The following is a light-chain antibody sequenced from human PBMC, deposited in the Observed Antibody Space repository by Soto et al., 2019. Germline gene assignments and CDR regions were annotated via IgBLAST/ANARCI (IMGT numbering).Light chain of an antibody. CDR1: QGIRND. J-gene: IGKJ1*01. V-gene: IGKV1-6*01. CDR2: AAS. Sequence: AIQMTQSPSSLSASVGDRVTITCRASQGIRNDLGWYQQKSGKAPKLLIYAASNLQRGVPSRFSGRGSGKVFTLTISSLQPEDFAFFFCQKYYNSPGTFGQGTGVEI. CDR3: QKYYNSPGT.